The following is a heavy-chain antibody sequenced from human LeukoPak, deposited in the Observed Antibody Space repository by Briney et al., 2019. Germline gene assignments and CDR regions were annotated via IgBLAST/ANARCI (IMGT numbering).Heavy chain of an antibody. J-gene: IGHJ4*02. CDR1: GDSCSSHY. Sequence: SETLSLTCTVSGDSCSSHYWSCMRQPPGKGLEWIGHIYYSGSTSYNPSLKSRVTISVDTSKKQFSLKLSSVTAADTAVYYCARIRYGSGSYCLFDYWGQGTLVTVSS. CDR3: ARIRYGSGSYCLFDY. CDR2: IYYSGST. V-gene: IGHV4-59*11. D-gene: IGHD3-10*01.